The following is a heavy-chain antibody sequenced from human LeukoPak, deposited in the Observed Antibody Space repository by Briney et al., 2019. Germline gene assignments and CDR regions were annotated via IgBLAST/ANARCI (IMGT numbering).Heavy chain of an antibody. CDR3: ARDRQTMDV. J-gene: IGHJ6*02. CDR2: IYQSGST. CDR1: GYSISSGYY. Sequence: SETLSLTCTVSGYSISSGYYWGWIRQPPGKGLEWIGSIYQSGSTYYNPSLKSRVTISVDTSKNQFSLKLSSVTAGDTAVYYCARDRQTMDVWGQGTTVTVSS. V-gene: IGHV4-38-2*02.